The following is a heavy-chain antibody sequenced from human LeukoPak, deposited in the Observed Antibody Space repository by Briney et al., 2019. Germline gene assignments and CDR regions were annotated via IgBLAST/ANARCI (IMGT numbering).Heavy chain of an antibody. CDR1: GGSFSGYY. J-gene: IGHJ3*02. D-gene: IGHD3-9*01. CDR2: INHSGST. CDR3: AREGVLRHFDWFHTDDAFDI. V-gene: IGHV4-34*01. Sequence: SETLSLTCAVYGGSFSGYYWSWIRQPPGKGLEWIGEINHSGSTNYNPSLKSRVTISVDTSKNQFSLKLSSVTAADTAVYYCAREGVLRHFDWFHTDDAFDIWGQGTMVTVSS.